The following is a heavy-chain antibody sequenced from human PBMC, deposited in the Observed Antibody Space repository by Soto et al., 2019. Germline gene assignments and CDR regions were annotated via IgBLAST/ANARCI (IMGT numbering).Heavy chain of an antibody. CDR2: ISAYNGNT. Sequence: QVQLVQSGAEVKKPGASVKVSCKASGYTFTSYGFSWVRQAPGQGLEWMGWISAYNGNTNYAQKVQGRVTMTTDTSTSTAYMVLRSLRSDDTAVYYCASFSIAAADPYGMDVWGQGTTVTVSS. CDR1: GYTFTSYG. J-gene: IGHJ6*02. V-gene: IGHV1-18*01. D-gene: IGHD6-13*01. CDR3: ASFSIAAADPYGMDV.